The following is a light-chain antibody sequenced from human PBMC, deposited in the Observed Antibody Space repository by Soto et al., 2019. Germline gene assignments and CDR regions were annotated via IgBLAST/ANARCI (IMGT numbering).Light chain of an antibody. CDR1: QGISSW. CDR3: QQHTT. J-gene: IGKJ1*01. CDR2: KAS. V-gene: IGKV1-5*03. Sequence: DILMTQSPSALSASVGDRATITCRGSQGISSWLAWYQHKPGKAPRLLIYKASSLASGVPSRFSGSGSGTEFTLTISSLQPEDVATYHCQQHTTFGQGTKVEI.